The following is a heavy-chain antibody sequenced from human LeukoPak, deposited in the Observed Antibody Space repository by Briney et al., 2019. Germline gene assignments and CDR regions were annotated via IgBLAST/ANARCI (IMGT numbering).Heavy chain of an antibody. J-gene: IGHJ4*02. CDR3: ARDRAVIRYFDY. V-gene: IGHV3-21*06. Sequence: GGSLRLSCAASGFTFNSYTMNWVRQAPGKGLEWASSISSISSYIYYADSVKGRFTISRDNAKNSMYLQMNSLRVEDTAVYYCARDRAVIRYFDYWGQGTLVTVSS. CDR1: GFTFNSYT. D-gene: IGHD6-19*01. CDR2: ISSISSYI.